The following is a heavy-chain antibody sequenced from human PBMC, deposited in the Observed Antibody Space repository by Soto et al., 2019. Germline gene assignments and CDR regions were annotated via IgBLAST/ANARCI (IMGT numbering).Heavy chain of an antibody. CDR1: GFTFSSYW. CDR2: IKQDGSEK. D-gene: IGHD3-3*01. V-gene: IGHV3-7*01. CDR3: ARDPGRNAAIFGVVITSEYYYGMDV. J-gene: IGHJ6*02. Sequence: PGGSLRLSCAASGFTFSSYWMSWVRQAPGKGLEWVANIKQDGSEKYYVASVKGRFTISRDNAKNSLYLQMNSLRAEDTAVYYCARDPGRNAAIFGVVITSEYYYGMDVWGQGTTVTVSS.